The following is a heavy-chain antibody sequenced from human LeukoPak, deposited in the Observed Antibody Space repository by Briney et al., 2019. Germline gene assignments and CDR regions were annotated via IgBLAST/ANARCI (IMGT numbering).Heavy chain of an antibody. CDR1: GGSFSGYY. V-gene: IGHV4-34*01. Sequence: SETLSLTCAVYGGSFSGYYWSWIRQPPGKGLEWIGEINHSGSTNYNPSLKSRVTISVDTSKNQFSLKLSSVTAADTAVYYCVRSYDDPYYYGMDVWGQGTTVTVSS. CDR3: VRSYDDPYYYGMDV. D-gene: IGHD4-17*01. J-gene: IGHJ6*02. CDR2: INHSGST.